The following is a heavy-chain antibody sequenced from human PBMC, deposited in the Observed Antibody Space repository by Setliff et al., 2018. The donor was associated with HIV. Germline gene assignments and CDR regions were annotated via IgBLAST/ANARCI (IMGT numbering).Heavy chain of an antibody. J-gene: IGHJ3*02. Sequence: PSETLSLTCTVSGGSISSHYWSWIRQPPGKGLEWIAYIYYSGTTSYNPSLKSRVTMSADTSKNQVSLKLTSVTAADTAVYYCARHGHFYDSSSSDAFDIWGHGTMVTVSS. V-gene: IGHV4-59*08. D-gene: IGHD3-22*01. CDR2: IYYSGTT. CDR1: GGSISSHY. CDR3: ARHGHFYDSSSSDAFDI.